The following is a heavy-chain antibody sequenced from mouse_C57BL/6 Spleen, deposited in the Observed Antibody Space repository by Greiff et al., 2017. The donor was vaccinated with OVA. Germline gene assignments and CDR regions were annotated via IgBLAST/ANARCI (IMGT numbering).Heavy chain of an antibody. CDR1: GFTFSSYG. CDR2: ISSGGSYT. J-gene: IGHJ3*01. CDR3: ARLTDGFAY. Sequence: EVQGVESGGDLVKPGGSLKLSCAASGFTFSSYGMSWVRQTPDKRLEWVATISSGGSYTYYPDSVKGRFTISRDNAKNTLYLQMSSLKSEDTAMYYCARLTDGFAYWGQGTLVTVSA. V-gene: IGHV5-6*01.